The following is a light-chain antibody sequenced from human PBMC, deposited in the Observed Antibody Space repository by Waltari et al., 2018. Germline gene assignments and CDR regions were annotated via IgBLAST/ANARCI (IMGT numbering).Light chain of an antibody. V-gene: IGKV3-20*01. CDR2: GAS. CDR3: QQYGTSPPLT. CDR1: QSVSTYY. J-gene: IGKJ4*01. Sequence: EIVLTQSPGTLSLSPGERATLSCRASQSVSTYYLAWYQHTPGQAPRLVIYGASTRAAVIPDRFSGSGAGTDFTLTSSGREPEDFAVYYCQQYGTSPPLTFGGGTKVESK.